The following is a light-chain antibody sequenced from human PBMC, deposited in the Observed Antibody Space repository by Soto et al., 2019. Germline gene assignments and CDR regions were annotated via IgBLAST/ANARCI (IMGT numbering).Light chain of an antibody. V-gene: IGLV2-14*03. Sequence: QSVLTQPASVSGSPGQSITITCTGTSSDVGGYKFVSWYQQHPGKAPKLMIFDVSNRPSGVSSRFSGSKSGNTASLTISGLRTEDEADYYCSSYTGSDTVVFGGGTKVTVL. J-gene: IGLJ3*02. CDR3: SSYTGSDTVV. CDR1: SSDVGGYKF. CDR2: DVS.